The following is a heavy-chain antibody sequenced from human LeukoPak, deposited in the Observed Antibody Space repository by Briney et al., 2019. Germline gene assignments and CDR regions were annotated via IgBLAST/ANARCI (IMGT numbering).Heavy chain of an antibody. D-gene: IGHD5-24*01. CDR3: AGRDGYNSGWFDP. J-gene: IGHJ5*02. V-gene: IGHV4-39*07. Sequence: PSETLSLTCTVSGGSINSSSYYWGWIRQPPGKGLEWIGIIYYSGITYYNPSLKSRVTISVDTSKNHFSLKLSSVTAADTAVYYCAGRDGYNSGWFDPWGQGTLVTVSS. CDR1: GGSINSSSYY. CDR2: IYYSGIT.